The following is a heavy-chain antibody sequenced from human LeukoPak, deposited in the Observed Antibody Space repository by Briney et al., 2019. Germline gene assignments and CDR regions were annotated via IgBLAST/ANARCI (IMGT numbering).Heavy chain of an antibody. D-gene: IGHD5-18*01. V-gene: IGHV3-23*01. CDR3: ATTSLFIQLWPDTGGFFDY. CDR1: GFTFSSYA. J-gene: IGHJ4*02. Sequence: GSLRLSCAASGFTFSSYAMSWVRQAPGKGLEWVSAISGSGGSTYYADSVKGRFTISRDNSKNTLYLQMNSLRAEDTAVYYCATTSLFIQLWPDTGGFFDYWGQGTLVTVSS. CDR2: ISGSGGST.